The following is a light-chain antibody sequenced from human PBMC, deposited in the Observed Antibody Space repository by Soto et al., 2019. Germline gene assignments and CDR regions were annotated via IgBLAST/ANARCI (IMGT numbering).Light chain of an antibody. CDR1: SSNIGRNY. CDR3: AAWDDSLSGSYV. CDR2: SNN. V-gene: IGLV1-47*02. J-gene: IGLJ1*01. Sequence: QSVLTQPPSASGTPGQRVTISCSGSSSNIGRNYVYWYQQLPGTAPKLLIYSNNQRPSGVPDRFSGSKSGTSASLAISGLRSADEADYYCAAWDDSLSGSYVFGTGTKVTVL.